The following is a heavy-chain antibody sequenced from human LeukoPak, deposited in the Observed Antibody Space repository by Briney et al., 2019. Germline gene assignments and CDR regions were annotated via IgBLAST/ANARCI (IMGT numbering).Heavy chain of an antibody. CDR3: ARHYGP. J-gene: IGHJ5*02. V-gene: IGHV4-4*02. CDR1: GASISSSNW. CDR2: INHSGST. Sequence: SETLSLTCAVSGASISSSNWWSWVRQPPGKGLEWIGEINHSGSTNYNPSLKSRVTISVDTSKNQFSLKLNSVTAADTAVYYCARHYGPWGQGTLVTVSS. D-gene: IGHD3-16*01.